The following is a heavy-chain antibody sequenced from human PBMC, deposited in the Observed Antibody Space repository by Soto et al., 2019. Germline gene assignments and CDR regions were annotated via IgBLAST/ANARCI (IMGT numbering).Heavy chain of an antibody. CDR1: GFTFSSYA. D-gene: IGHD5-12*01. V-gene: IGHV3-23*01. J-gene: IGHJ4*02. CDR2: ISGSGGST. CDR3: AKDRSFSVHSGYEGFDY. Sequence: GESLKISCAASGFTFSSYAMSWVRQAPGKGLEWVSAISGSGGSTYYADSVKGRFTISRDNSKNTLYLQMNSLRAEDTAVYYCAKDRSFSVHSGYEGFDYWGQGTLVTVSS.